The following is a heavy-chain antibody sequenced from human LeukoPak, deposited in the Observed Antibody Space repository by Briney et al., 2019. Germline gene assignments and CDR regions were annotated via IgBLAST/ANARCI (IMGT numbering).Heavy chain of an antibody. CDR3: AKSDDDSSGYYYIDY. J-gene: IGHJ4*02. CDR1: GFTVSSNY. D-gene: IGHD3-22*01. CDR2: IYSGGST. Sequence: GGSLRLSCAASGFTVSSNYMSWVRQAPGKGLEWVSVIYSGGSTYYADSVTGRFTISRDNSKNTLYLQMNSLRAEDTAVYYCAKSDDDSSGYYYIDYWGQGTLVTVSS. V-gene: IGHV3-53*01.